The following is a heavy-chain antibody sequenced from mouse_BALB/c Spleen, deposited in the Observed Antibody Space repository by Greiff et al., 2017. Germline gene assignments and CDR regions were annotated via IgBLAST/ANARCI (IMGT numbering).Heavy chain of an antibody. Sequence: EVQLVESGGGLVKPGGSLKLSCAASGFTFSDYYMYWVRQTPEKRLEWVATISDGGSYTYYPDSVKGRFTISRDNAKNNLYLQMSSLKSEDTAMYYCARDPYDYDGAWFAYWGQGTLVTVSA. D-gene: IGHD2-4*01. CDR3: ARDPYDYDGAWFAY. V-gene: IGHV5-4*02. CDR2: ISDGGSYT. CDR1: GFTFSDYY. J-gene: IGHJ3*01.